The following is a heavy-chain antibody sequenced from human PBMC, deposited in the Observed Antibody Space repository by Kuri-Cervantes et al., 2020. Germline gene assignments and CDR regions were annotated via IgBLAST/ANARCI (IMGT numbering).Heavy chain of an antibody. CDR3: ARDLRGAASGRGTYFDH. V-gene: IGHV3-30*03. J-gene: IGHJ4*02. CDR1: GFSFNTVW. D-gene: IGHD1-1*01. Sequence: GESLKISCAAAGFSFNTVWMSWVRQAPGKGLEWVAVIAYDGSNKYYADSVKGRFTISRDNSKNTLYLQLNSLRTGDTALFYCARDLRGAASGRGTYFDHWGRGALVTISS. CDR2: IAYDGSNK.